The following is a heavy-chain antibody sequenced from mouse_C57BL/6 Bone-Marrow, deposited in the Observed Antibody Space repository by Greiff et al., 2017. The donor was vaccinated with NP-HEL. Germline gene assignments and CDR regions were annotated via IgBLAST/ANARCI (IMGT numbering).Heavy chain of an antibody. V-gene: IGHV1-4*01. J-gene: IGHJ2*01. Sequence: VQLVESGAELVRPGASVKMSCKASGYTFTDYTMHWVKQRPGQGLEWIGYINPSSGYTNYNQKFKGKATLTADNSSSTAYMQQSSLTSEDAAVYYCGRYRVFDYWGQGTTLTVSS. CDR3: GRYRVFDY. CDR2: INPSSGYT. CDR1: GYTFTDYT.